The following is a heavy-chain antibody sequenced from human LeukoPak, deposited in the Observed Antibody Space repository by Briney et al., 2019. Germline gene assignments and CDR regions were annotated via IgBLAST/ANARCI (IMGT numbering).Heavy chain of an antibody. J-gene: IGHJ4*02. CDR2: ISSSSSTI. CDR3: ARDPRGAMDRFDY. D-gene: IGHD5-18*01. V-gene: IGHV3-48*01. Sequence: GGSLRLSCAASGFTFSSYSMNWVRQAPGKGLEWVSYISSSSSTIYYADSVKGRFTISRDNAKNSLYLQMNSLRVEDTAVYYCARDPRGAMDRFDYWGQGTLVTVSS. CDR1: GFTFSSYS.